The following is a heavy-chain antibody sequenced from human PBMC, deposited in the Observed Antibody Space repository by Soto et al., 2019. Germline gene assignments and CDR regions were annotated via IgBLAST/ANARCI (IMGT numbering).Heavy chain of an antibody. CDR3: ASITAAAVDY. CDR2: ISYDGSNK. CDR1: GFTFSSYA. D-gene: IGHD6-13*01. V-gene: IGHV3-30-3*01. J-gene: IGHJ4*02. Sequence: ESGGGVVQPGRSLRLSCAASGFTFSSYAMHWVRQAPGKGLEWVAVISYDGSNKYYADSVKGRFTISRDNSKNMLYLQMNSLRAEDTAVYYCASITAAAVDYWGQGTLVTVSS.